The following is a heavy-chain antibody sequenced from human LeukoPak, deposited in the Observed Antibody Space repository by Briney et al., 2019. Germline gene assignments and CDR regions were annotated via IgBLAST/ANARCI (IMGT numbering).Heavy chain of an antibody. CDR2: VNPHTGAT. CDR3: ARGVDYGDLDY. Sequence: ASVIVSCKTSGYTFNGYYIHWLRQAPGRGPEWLGWVNPHTGATRYAQKFQGRVTVSGDTSIGTAYLDLKSLTSDDTAIYYCARGVDYGDLDYWGQGTLVSVSS. V-gene: IGHV1-2*02. CDR1: GYTFNGYY. D-gene: IGHD4-17*01. J-gene: IGHJ4*02.